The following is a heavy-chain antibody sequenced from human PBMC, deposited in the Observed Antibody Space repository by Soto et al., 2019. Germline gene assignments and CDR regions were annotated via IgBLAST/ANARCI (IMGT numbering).Heavy chain of an antibody. CDR1: GGSISSGGYY. CDR3: ARRGFNGSGSYSGSAWFDP. Sequence: SETLSLTCTVSGGSISSGGYYWSWIRQHPGKGLEWIGYIYYSGSTYYNPSLKSRVTISVDTSKNQFSLKLSSVTAADTAVYYCARRGFNGSGSYSGSAWFDPWGQGTLVTVSS. V-gene: IGHV4-31*03. J-gene: IGHJ5*02. CDR2: IYYSGST. D-gene: IGHD3-10*01.